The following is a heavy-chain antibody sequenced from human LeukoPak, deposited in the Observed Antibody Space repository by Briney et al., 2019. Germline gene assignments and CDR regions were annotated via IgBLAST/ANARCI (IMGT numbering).Heavy chain of an antibody. CDR3: ASEEGGYLLGS. V-gene: IGHV3-33*01. CDR2: IWYDGSRT. Sequence: GGSLRLSCEASGFTFSSYGMHWVRQAPGKGLEWVAVIWYDGSRTLYAESVKGRFTISRDDFKNTMFLQMTGVRAKYTAVNAGASEEGGYLLGSWGQGPLVTVSS. D-gene: IGHD3-22*01. CDR1: GFTFSSYG. J-gene: IGHJ4*02.